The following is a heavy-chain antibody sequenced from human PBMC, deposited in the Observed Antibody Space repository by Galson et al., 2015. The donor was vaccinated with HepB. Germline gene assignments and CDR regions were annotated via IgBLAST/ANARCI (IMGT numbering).Heavy chain of an antibody. Sequence: SLRLSCAGSRFIFSDYAMSWVRQAPGKGLEWVSTINNSGGKTYYSDSVKGRFTITRDDSRDTIYLQMMSLRVDDTALYYCVKEAVAVTQGNYFDVWGRGTLVTVSS. V-gene: IGHV3-23*01. CDR1: RFIFSDYA. J-gene: IGHJ4*02. CDR3: VKEAVAVTQGNYFDV. D-gene: IGHD2-21*02. CDR2: INNSGGKT.